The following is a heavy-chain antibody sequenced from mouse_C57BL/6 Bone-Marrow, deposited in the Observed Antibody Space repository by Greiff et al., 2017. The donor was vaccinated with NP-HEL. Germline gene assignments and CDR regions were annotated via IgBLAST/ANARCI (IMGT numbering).Heavy chain of an antibody. CDR1: GFTFSSYG. D-gene: IGHD1-1*01. CDR2: ISSGGSYT. Sequence: EVKVVESGGDLVKPGGSLKLSCAASGFTFSSYGMSWVRQTPDKRLEWVATISSGGSYTYYPDSVKGRFTISRDNAKNTLYLQMSSLKSEDTAMYYCARQITTVVAPMDYWGQGTSVTVSS. CDR3: ARQITTVVAPMDY. J-gene: IGHJ4*01. V-gene: IGHV5-6*01.